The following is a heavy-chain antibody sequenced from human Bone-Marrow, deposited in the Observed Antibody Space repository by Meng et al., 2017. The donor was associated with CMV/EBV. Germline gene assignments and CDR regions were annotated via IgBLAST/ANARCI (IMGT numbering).Heavy chain of an antibody. D-gene: IGHD3-3*01. CDR1: GFTFTSYA. V-gene: IGHV3-7*01. CDR2: IKQDGSEK. Sequence: GESLKISCAASGFTFTSYAMSWVRQAPGKGLEWVANIKQDGSEKYYVDSVKGRFTISRDNAKNSLYLQMNSLRVEDTAVYYCAREVNDFWSAYSSAMDVWGQGTTVTVSS. J-gene: IGHJ6*02. CDR3: AREVNDFWSAYSSAMDV.